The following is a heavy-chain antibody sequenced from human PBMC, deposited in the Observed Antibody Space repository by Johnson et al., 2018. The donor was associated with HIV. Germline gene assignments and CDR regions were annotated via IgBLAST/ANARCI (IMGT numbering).Heavy chain of an antibody. Sequence: QVQLVESGGGLVQPGGSLRLSCAASGFTFSSYAMHWVRQAPGKGLEWVAVISYDGSNKYYADSVKGRFTISRDNSKNTLHLQMNSLRAQDTAVYYCAKVLSPRPWGDDAFDIWGQGTMVTVSS. CDR3: AKVLSPRPWGDDAFDI. J-gene: IGHJ3*02. CDR2: ISYDGSNK. V-gene: IGHV3-30-3*01. CDR1: GFTFSSYA. D-gene: IGHD7-27*01.